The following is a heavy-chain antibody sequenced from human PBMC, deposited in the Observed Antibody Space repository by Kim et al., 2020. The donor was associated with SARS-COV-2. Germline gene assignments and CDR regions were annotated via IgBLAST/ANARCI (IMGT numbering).Heavy chain of an antibody. D-gene: IGHD6-13*01. CDR1: GFTFSNYE. CDR3: ARNQKREGYSVSSTFDY. CDR2: ISSSGSNI. V-gene: IGHV3-48*03. J-gene: IGHJ4*01. Sequence: GGSLRLSCAASGFTFSNYEMNWVRQAPGKGLEWVSYISSSGSNIYYADSVKGRFSISRDNAKNSLYLQMNSLRAEDTALYYCARNQKREGYSVSSTFDY.